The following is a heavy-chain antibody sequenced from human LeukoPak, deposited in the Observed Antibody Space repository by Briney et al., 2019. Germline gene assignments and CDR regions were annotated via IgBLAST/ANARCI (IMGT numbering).Heavy chain of an antibody. V-gene: IGHV3-23*01. CDR1: GFTFSSYG. D-gene: IGHD3-10*01. Sequence: GGSLRLSCAASGFTFSSYGMSWVRQAPGKGLEWVSAISGSGGSTYYADSVKGRFTISRDNSKNTLYLQMNSLRAEDTAVYYCARRGNYYGSGSNNWFDPWGQGTLVTVSS. CDR3: ARRGNYYGSGSNNWFDP. CDR2: ISGSGGST. J-gene: IGHJ5*02.